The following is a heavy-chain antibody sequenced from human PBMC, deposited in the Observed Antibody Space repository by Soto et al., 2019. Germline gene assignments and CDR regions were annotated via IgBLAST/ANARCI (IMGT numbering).Heavy chain of an antibody. J-gene: IGHJ6*02. Sequence: PSQTLSLTCAISGDSVSSNSVAWNWIRQSPSRGFEWLGRTYYRSKWYNDYALSVKSRITINPDTSKNQFSLQLSSVTPEDTAVYFCARDGDAGWDYYYGMDVWGQGTTVTVSS. D-gene: IGHD3-9*01. CDR2: TYYRSKWYN. CDR1: GDSVSSNSVA. CDR3: ARDGDAGWDYYYGMDV. V-gene: IGHV6-1*01.